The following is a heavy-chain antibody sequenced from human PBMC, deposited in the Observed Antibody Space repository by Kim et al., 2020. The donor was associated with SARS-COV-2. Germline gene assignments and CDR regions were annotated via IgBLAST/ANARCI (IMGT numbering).Heavy chain of an antibody. J-gene: IGHJ4*02. D-gene: IGHD3-10*01. CDR3: AALDSVQVPGGI. V-gene: IGHV3-48*03. Sequence: YVDSVKGRFTRSKDNAKKSLYLQMNRWRTEDTAIYYCAALDSVQVPGGIWGQGTLVTVSS.